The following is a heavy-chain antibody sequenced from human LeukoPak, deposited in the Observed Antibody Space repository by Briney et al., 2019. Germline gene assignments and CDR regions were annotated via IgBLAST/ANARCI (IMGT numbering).Heavy chain of an antibody. CDR1: GGSFSGYY. CDR2: INHSGST. D-gene: IGHD6-6*01. J-gene: IGHJ4*02. Sequence: SETLSLTCAVYGGSFSGYYWSWIRQPPGKGLEWIGEINHSGSTNYNPSLKSRVTISVDTSKNQFSLKLSSVTAADTAVYYCAREREGLEYSSSFLFDYWGQGTLVTVSS. V-gene: IGHV4-34*09. CDR3: AREREGLEYSSSFLFDY.